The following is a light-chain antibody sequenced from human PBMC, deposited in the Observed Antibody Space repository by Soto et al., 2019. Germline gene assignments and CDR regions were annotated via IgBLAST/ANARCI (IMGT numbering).Light chain of an antibody. CDR1: QSINSR. CDR2: KAS. Sequence: DIQMTQSPSTLSASVGDRVTITCRASQSINSRLAWYQQRPAKAPKLLIYKASSLESGVPSRFSGSGSETEFTLTINSPQPDDFATYYCQQYHNSPWTFGQGTKVDIK. V-gene: IGKV1-5*03. J-gene: IGKJ1*01. CDR3: QQYHNSPWT.